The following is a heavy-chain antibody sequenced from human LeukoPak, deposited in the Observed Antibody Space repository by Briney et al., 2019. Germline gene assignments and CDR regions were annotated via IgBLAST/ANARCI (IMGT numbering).Heavy chain of an antibody. CDR3: ARYSSSLAFDI. J-gene: IGHJ3*02. V-gene: IGHV4-39*01. CDR1: GGSISSSSYY. Sequence: SETLSLTCTVSGGSISSSSYYWGWIRQPPGKGLEWIGSIYYSGSTYYNPSLKSRVTISVDTSKNQFSLKLSSVTAADTAVYYCARYSSSLAFDIWGQGTMVTVSS. D-gene: IGHD6-6*01. CDR2: IYYSGST.